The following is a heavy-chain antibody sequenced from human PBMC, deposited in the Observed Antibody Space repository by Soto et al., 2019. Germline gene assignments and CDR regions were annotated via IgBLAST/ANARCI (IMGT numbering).Heavy chain of an antibody. J-gene: IGHJ4*02. V-gene: IGHV3-66*01. Sequence: VHLVESGGDLVQPGGSLRLSCAISGFAVNNDYVSWVRQAPGKGLEWVSVISRDGSTVYADSVQGRFFVSRDATRNMVCLQMNSLRVEDTAVYHCTRDSSYYGSGRGVLDYWGQGTLVTVSS. CDR2: ISRDGST. CDR3: TRDSSYYGSGRGVLDY. CDR1: GFAVNNDY. D-gene: IGHD3-10*01.